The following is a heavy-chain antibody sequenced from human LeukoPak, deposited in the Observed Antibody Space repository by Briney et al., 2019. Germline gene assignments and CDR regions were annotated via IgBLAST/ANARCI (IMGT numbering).Heavy chain of an antibody. CDR2: ISSSSSYI. CDR3: ARGMAPTVDYYYMDV. Sequence: GGSLRLSCAASGFTFSSYSMNWVRQAPGKGLEWVSSISSSSSYIYYADSVKGQFTISRDNAKNSLYLQMNSLRAEDTAMYYCARGMAPTVDYYYMDVWGKGTTVTVSS. D-gene: IGHD4-23*01. CDR1: GFTFSSYS. V-gene: IGHV3-21*01. J-gene: IGHJ6*03.